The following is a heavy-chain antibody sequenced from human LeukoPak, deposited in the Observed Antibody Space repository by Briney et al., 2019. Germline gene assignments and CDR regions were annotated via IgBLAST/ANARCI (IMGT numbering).Heavy chain of an antibody. V-gene: IGHV3-9*01. Sequence: GRSLRLSCAASGFTFDDYAMHWVRQAPGKGLEWVSGISWNSGSIGYADSVKGRFTISRDNAKNSLYLQMNSLRAEDTALYYCAKDSSYVYYYGMDVCGQGTTVTVSS. D-gene: IGHD3-10*02. CDR1: GFTFDDYA. CDR2: ISWNSGSI. J-gene: IGHJ6*02. CDR3: AKDSSYVYYYGMDV.